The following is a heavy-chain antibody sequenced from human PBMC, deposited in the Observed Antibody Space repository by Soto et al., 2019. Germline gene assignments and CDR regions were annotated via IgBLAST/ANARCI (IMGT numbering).Heavy chain of an antibody. D-gene: IGHD3-3*01. J-gene: IGHJ6*03. CDR3: ARDDFWSGYYYYMDV. CDR2: ISSSSSYI. V-gene: IGHV3-21*01. Sequence: EVQLVESGGGLVKPGGSLRLSCAASGFTFSSYSMNWVRQAPGKGLEWVSSISSSSSYIYYADSVQGRFTISRDNAKNSLYLQMNSLRAEDTAVYYCARDDFWSGYYYYMDVWGKGTTVTVSS. CDR1: GFTFSSYS.